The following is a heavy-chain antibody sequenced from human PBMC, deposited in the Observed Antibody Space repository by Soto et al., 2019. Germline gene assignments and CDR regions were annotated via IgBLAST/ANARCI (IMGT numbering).Heavy chain of an antibody. J-gene: IGHJ4*02. CDR1: GFTFSSYA. V-gene: IGHV3-23*01. Sequence: GGSLRLSCAASGFTFSSYAMNWVRQAPGKGLEWVSVISGSSSTTFYADSVKGRFSISRDNSKKEVYLQMNSLRAEDTALYFCAKGLSPSYYDILTGPDYWGQGTQVTVSS. CDR2: ISGSSSTT. CDR3: AKGLSPSYYDILTGPDY. D-gene: IGHD3-9*01.